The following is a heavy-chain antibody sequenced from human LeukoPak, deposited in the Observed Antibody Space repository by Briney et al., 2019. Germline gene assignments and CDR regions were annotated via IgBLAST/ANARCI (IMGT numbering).Heavy chain of an antibody. J-gene: IGHJ4*02. CDR1: GGSISSYY. CDR2: IYYSGST. CDR3: ARGYSSSWNYFDY. Sequence: SETLSLTCTVSGGSISSYYWSWIRQPPGEGLEWIGYIYYSGSTNYNPSLKSRVTISVDTSKNQFSLKLSSVTAADTAVYYCARGYSSSWNYFDYWGQGTLATVSS. V-gene: IGHV4-59*08. D-gene: IGHD6-13*01.